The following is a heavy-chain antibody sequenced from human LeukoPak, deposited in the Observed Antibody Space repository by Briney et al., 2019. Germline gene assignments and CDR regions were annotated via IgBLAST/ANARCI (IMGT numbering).Heavy chain of an antibody. CDR3: AREGQWLVLDFYGMDV. D-gene: IGHD6-19*01. Sequence: GGSLRLSCAASGFTFSSYAMHWVRQAPGKGLEWVAVISYDGSNKYYADSVKGRFTISRDNSKNTLYLQMNSLRAEDTAVYYCAREGQWLVLDFYGMDVWGQGTTVTVSS. J-gene: IGHJ6*02. V-gene: IGHV3-30*04. CDR2: ISYDGSNK. CDR1: GFTFSSYA.